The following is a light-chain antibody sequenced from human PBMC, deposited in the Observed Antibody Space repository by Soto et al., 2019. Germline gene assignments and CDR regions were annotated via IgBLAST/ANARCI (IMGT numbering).Light chain of an antibody. CDR2: GAS. J-gene: IGKJ5*01. V-gene: IGKV3-20*01. CDR1: QSVSRSD. Sequence: EIVLTQSPGTLSLSPGERATLSCRASQSVSRSDLAWYQQKPGQAPRLLIYGASSRATGIPARFSGSGSGTDFTLTIRRLEPEDFAVYYCQQHGSSPITFGQGTRLEI. CDR3: QQHGSSPIT.